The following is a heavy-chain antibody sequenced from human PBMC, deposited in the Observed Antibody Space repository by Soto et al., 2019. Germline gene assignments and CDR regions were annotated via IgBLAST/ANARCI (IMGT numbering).Heavy chain of an antibody. CDR1: GFSLSTSGVP. J-gene: IGHJ4*02. V-gene: IGHV2-5*02. CDR3: AHPTRVAFDC. Sequence: QVTLKESGPTLVTATQTLTLTCTFSGFSLSTSGVPVGWIRQPPGTALEWLAFISWDDDEWYSPSVKSRLTITKDTSKIQVVLTMTNMDPVDTGTYYCAHPTRVAFDCWGRGSLVTVSS. CDR2: ISWDDDE. D-gene: IGHD4-17*01.